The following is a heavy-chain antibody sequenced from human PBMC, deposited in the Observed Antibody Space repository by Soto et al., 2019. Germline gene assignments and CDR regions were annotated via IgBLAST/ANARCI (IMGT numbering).Heavy chain of an antibody. V-gene: IGHV4-61*01. Sequence: SETLSLTCAVSGGYISGGYYSGSLIRQPPGKGLEWIGFIYYSGSTNYNPSLKIRVTISLDTSKNQFSLKVSPVTAADTAVYYCARGGIAEAATWGQGMLVTVSS. CDR2: IYYSGST. CDR1: GGYISGGYYS. J-gene: IGHJ4*02. D-gene: IGHD6-13*01. CDR3: ARGGIAEAAT.